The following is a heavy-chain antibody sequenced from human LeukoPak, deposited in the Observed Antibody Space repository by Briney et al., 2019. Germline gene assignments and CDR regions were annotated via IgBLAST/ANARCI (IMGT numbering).Heavy chain of an antibody. J-gene: IGHJ4*02. CDR3: ARTYNPDY. D-gene: IGHD1-14*01. CDR1: GFTFCSYS. CDR2: ISKIENT. V-gene: IGHV3-69-1*01. Sequence: GESLKISFVASGFTFCSYSMNWVRQVPGKGLEWVGSISKIENTKYGDSVKGRLTVSRDNSKNTLYLQMNSLRVEDTAVYYCARTYNPDYWGQGTLVTVSS.